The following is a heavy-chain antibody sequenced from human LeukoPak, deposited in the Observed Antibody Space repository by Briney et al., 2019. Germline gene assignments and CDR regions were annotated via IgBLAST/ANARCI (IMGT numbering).Heavy chain of an antibody. J-gene: IGHJ5*02. D-gene: IGHD2-2*02. CDR2: IIPIFGTA. CDR1: GYTFTSYG. V-gene: IGHV1-69*13. Sequence: GASVKVSCKASGYTFTSYGISWVRQAPGQGLEWMGGIIPIFGTANYAQKFQGRVTITADESTGTAYMELSSLKSEDTAVYYCARDRPGRYCSSISCYSASPFDPWGQGTLVTVSS. CDR3: ARDRPGRYCSSISCYSASPFDP.